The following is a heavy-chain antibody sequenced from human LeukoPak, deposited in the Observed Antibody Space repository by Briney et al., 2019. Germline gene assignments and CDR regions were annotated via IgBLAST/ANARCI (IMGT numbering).Heavy chain of an antibody. CDR3: ARGGGNYYDSSGYYYAFAY. D-gene: IGHD3-22*01. CDR2: INTDNGNT. CDR1: GYNLPSYT. Sequence: GAAVKVSCKASGYNLPSYTMHWVRQAPGQRLEWMGWINTDNGNTKYSQKFQGRVTITRDTSANTAYMELRSLRSDDTAVYYCARGGGNYYDSSGYYYAFAYWGQGTLVTVSS. J-gene: IGHJ4*02. V-gene: IGHV1-3*04.